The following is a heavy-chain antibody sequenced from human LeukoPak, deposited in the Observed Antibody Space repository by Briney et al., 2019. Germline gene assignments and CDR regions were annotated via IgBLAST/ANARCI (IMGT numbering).Heavy chain of an antibody. J-gene: IGHJ6*02. V-gene: IGHV4-4*07. CDR2: IYTSGST. CDR3: ARDRGLGPSGSYWANYYYGMDV. D-gene: IGHD3-10*01. CDR1: GGSISSYY. Sequence: PSETLSLTCTVSGGSISSYYWSWIRQPAGKGLEWIGRIYTSGSTNYNPSLKSRVTMSVDTSKNQCSLKLSSVTAADTAVYYCARDRGLGPSGSYWANYYYGMDVWGQGTTVTVSS.